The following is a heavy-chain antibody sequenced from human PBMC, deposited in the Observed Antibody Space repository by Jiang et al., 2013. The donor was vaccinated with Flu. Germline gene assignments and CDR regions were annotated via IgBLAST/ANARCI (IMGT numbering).Heavy chain of an antibody. CDR1: GDSISGNNDY. J-gene: IGHJ4*02. Sequence: SETLSLTCTVSGDSISGNNDYWAWIRQPPGKGLEWIGSIYYSGTTYINPSLKSRVSISVDTSKNQFSLKVTSATAADTAVYYCAKIAPSSGWYGVGIGPLDYWGQGTLVTVSS. CDR2: IYYSGTT. V-gene: IGHV4-39*01. CDR3: AKIAPSSGWYGVGIGPLDY. D-gene: IGHD6-19*01.